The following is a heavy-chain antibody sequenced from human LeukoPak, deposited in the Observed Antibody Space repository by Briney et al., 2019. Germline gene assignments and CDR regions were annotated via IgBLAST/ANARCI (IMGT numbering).Heavy chain of an antibody. CDR3: TRGGVFSGSFDY. CDR1: GFTFGDYA. J-gene: IGHJ4*02. D-gene: IGHD3-22*01. Sequence: GGSLRLSCTASGFTFGDYAMSWVRQAPGKGLEWVGFIRSKAYGGTTEYAASVKGRFTISRDDSKSIAYLQMNSLKTEDTAVYYCTRGGVFSGSFDYWGQGTLVTVSS. V-gene: IGHV3-49*04. CDR2: IRSKAYGGTT.